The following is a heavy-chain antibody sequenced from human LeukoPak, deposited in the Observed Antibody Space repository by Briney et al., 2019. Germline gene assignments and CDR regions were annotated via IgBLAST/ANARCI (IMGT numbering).Heavy chain of an antibody. Sequence: PGGSLRLSCAASGFTFSSYEMNWVRPAPAKGLEGVSYISSSGSTIYYADSVKGRFTISSDNAKNSLYLQMNSLRAEDTAVYYCARPYSSDWYLDGYWGQGTLVTVSS. J-gene: IGHJ4*02. CDR2: ISSSGSTI. CDR1: GFTFSSYE. V-gene: IGHV3-48*03. D-gene: IGHD6-19*01. CDR3: ARPYSSDWYLDGY.